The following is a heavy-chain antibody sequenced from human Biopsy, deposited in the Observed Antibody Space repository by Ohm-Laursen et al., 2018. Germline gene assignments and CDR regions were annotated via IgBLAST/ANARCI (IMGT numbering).Heavy chain of an antibody. D-gene: IGHD2-15*01. CDR3: AREAVGYQLPCDD. CDR2: IIPILRTT. J-gene: IGHJ4*02. Sequence: SSVKVSCKTSTGTFDSYGVTWVRQAPGQGLEWMGRIIPILRTTTYAPKFQGRVTFTADKSSSTAYLELSSLTSEDTAMFYCAREAVGYQLPCDDWGQGTLVTVSS. CDR1: TGTFDSYG. V-gene: IGHV1-69*04.